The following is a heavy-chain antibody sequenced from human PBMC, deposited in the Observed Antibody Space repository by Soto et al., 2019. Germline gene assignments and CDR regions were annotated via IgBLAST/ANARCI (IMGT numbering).Heavy chain of an antibody. CDR1: GGSISSGGYY. CDR2: ISSSSSTI. D-gene: IGHD3-10*01. CDR3: ARATMVRLFDY. J-gene: IGHJ4*02. Sequence: LSLTCTVSGGSISSGGYYWSWIRQHPGKGLEWISYISSSSSTIYYADSVKGRFTISRDNAKNSLYLQMNSLRAEDTAVYYCARATMVRLFDYWGQGTLVTVSS. V-gene: IGHV3-11*04.